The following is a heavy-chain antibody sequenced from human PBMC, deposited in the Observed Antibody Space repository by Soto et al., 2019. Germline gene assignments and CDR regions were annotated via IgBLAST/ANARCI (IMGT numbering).Heavy chain of an antibody. CDR2: IYYSGST. J-gene: IGHJ4*02. V-gene: IGHV4-31*03. CDR3: ARGSVVAATLFDY. Sequence: PSETLSLTCTVSGGPISSGGYYWSWIRQHPGKGLEWIGYIYYSGSTYYNPSLKSRVTISVDTSKNQFSLKLSSVTAADTAVYYCARGSVVAATLFDYWGQGTLVTVSS. CDR1: GGPISSGGYY. D-gene: IGHD2-15*01.